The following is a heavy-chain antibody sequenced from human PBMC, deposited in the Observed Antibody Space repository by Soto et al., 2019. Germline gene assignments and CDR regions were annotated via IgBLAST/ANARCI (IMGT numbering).Heavy chain of an antibody. J-gene: IGHJ6*02. D-gene: IGHD2-15*01. CDR3: ARDVCSGFRCPFDSGMDV. CDR2: IIPIFGTA. Sequence: SVKVSCKASGGTFSSYAISWVRQAPGQGLEWMGGIIPIFGTANYAQKFQGRVTITADESTSTAYMELSSLRSEDMAEYYCARDVCSGFRCPFDSGMDVWGQGTTVTVS. V-gene: IGHV1-69*13. CDR1: GGTFSSYA.